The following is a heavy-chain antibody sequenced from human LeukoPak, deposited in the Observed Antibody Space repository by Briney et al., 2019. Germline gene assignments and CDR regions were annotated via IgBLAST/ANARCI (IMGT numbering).Heavy chain of an antibody. Sequence: GGSLRLSCAASEFTFSSYWMSWVRQAPGKGLEWVANIKQDGGQIYYLDFVKGRFTVSRDNAKNSLYLQMNSLRAEDTAVYYCARLGARQMLEYWGQGTLVTVSS. D-gene: IGHD4-17*01. CDR2: IKQDGGQI. J-gene: IGHJ4*02. V-gene: IGHV3-7*01. CDR3: ARLGARQMLEY. CDR1: EFTFSSYW.